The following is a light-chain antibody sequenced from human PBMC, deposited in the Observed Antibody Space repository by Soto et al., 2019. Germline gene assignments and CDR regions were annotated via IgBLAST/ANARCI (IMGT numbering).Light chain of an antibody. CDR2: AAS. Sequence: AIQMTQSPSSLSASVGDRVTITCRASQGIRDDLGWYQQKPGKAPKLLIYAASNLQSGVPSRFSGSGSGTDFTLISSSLQPEDFATYYCLQAYDYPYTFGQGTKLEIK. V-gene: IGKV1-6*01. CDR1: QGIRDD. J-gene: IGKJ2*01. CDR3: LQAYDYPYT.